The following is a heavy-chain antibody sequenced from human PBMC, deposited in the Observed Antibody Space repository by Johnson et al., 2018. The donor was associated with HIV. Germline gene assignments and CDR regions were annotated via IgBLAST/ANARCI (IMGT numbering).Heavy chain of an antibody. Sequence: VQLVESGGGVVQPGESLRLACAASGFTFKNSVMHWVRQAPGKGLEWVAVMSYDGSFQDYADSVRGRFTISRDNSRSTLFLEMLNLRDEDTALYYCARDVAAAKMDAFDTWGQGTMVTVSS. D-gene: IGHD6-25*01. V-gene: IGHV3-30*01. CDR2: MSYDGSFQ. CDR3: ARDVAAAKMDAFDT. J-gene: IGHJ3*02. CDR1: GFTFKNSV.